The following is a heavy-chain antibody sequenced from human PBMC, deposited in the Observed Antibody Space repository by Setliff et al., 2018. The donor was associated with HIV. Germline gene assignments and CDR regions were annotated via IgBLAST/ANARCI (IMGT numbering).Heavy chain of an antibody. CDR2: VHTSGSS. D-gene: IGHD3-16*01. CDR3: SRGSYYMDV. CDR1: GGSISDFY. J-gene: IGHJ6*03. Sequence: SETLSLTCDVSGGSISDFYWSWIRQSPRWGLEWIGYVHTSGSSNYNLSLKSRATISVDTSKNQVSLRLSSVTAADTAVYHCSRGSYYMDVWGKGTTVTVSS. V-gene: IGHV4-4*08.